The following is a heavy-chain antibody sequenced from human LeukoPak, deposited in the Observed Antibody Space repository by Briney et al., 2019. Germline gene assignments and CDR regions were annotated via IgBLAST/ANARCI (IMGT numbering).Heavy chain of an antibody. V-gene: IGHV3-33*01. CDR3: ARAVGPFDY. Sequence: YPGGSLRLSCAASGFTFSIYGMHWVRQAPGKGLEWVAVIWNDGGNKYYADSVKGRFTISRDNSKDTLYLQMNSLRTEDMAVYYCARAVGPFDYWGQGTLVTVSS. J-gene: IGHJ4*02. D-gene: IGHD2-15*01. CDR2: IWNDGGNK. CDR1: GFTFSIYG.